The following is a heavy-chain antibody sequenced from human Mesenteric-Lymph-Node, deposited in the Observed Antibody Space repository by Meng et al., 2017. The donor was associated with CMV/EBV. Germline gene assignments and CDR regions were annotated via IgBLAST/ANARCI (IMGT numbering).Heavy chain of an antibody. Sequence: ASVKVSCKASGYTFNNYDISWVRQATGQGLEWMGWMNPNSGNTGYAQKFQGRVTMTRNTSISTAYMELSSLRSEDTAFYYCARGWSSSRYFDYWGQGTLVTVSS. CDR2: MNPNSGNT. CDR1: GYTFNNYD. D-gene: IGHD6-6*01. CDR3: ARGWSSSRYFDY. V-gene: IGHV1-8*02. J-gene: IGHJ4*02.